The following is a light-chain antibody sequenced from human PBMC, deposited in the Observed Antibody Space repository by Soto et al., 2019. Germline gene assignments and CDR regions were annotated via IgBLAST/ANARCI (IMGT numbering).Light chain of an antibody. Sequence: DIQMTQSPSTLSASVGDRVTITCRASQSISSWLAWYQQKPGKAPKLLIYDASSLESGVPSRFSGSGSGTEVTRAISSLQPDDFATYYCQQYNIYSGSFTFGPGTKVDIK. V-gene: IGKV1-5*01. J-gene: IGKJ3*01. CDR3: QQYNIYSGSFT. CDR1: QSISSW. CDR2: DAS.